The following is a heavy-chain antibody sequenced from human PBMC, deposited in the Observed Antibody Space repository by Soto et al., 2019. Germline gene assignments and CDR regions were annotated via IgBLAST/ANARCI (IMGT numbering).Heavy chain of an antibody. J-gene: IGHJ4*02. Sequence: GGSLRLSCAASGFTFSSYAMSWVRQAPGKGLEWVSAISGSGGSTYYADSVKGRFTISRDNSKNTLYLQMNSLRAEDTAVYYCAKKYINYYDSSGYFASEDYFAYWGQGTLVTVSS. V-gene: IGHV3-23*01. CDR2: ISGSGGST. CDR1: GFTFSSYA. CDR3: AKKYINYYDSSGYFASEDYFAY. D-gene: IGHD3-22*01.